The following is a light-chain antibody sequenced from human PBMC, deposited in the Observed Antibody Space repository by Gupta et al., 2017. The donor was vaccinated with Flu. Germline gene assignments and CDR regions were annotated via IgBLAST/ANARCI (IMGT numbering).Light chain of an antibody. Sequence: QSVLTLPPSVSGAPGQRVTTSCTGSSSNIRAGYDVHWYQQLPGTAPKLLIYGNSNRPSGGPDRFSGSKSGTSASLAITGLQAEDEADYYCQSYDSSLSGRYVFGTGTKVTVL. CDR2: GNS. CDR3: QSYDSSLSGRYV. V-gene: IGLV1-40*01. J-gene: IGLJ1*01. CDR1: SSNIRAGYD.